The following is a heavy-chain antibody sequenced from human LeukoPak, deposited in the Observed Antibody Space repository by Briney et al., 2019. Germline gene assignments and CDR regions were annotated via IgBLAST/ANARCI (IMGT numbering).Heavy chain of an antibody. D-gene: IGHD6-19*01. J-gene: IGHJ4*02. CDR3: AKVRGTYSSGYFFDY. CDR2: ISWNSGYI. V-gene: IGHV3-9*01. CDR1: GFTFDNYA. Sequence: GGSLRLSCAASGFTFDNYAMHWVRQTPGKGLEWLSIISWNSGYIGYADSVKGRFTISRDNAKKSLDLQMNSLRAEDTAFYYCAKVRGTYSSGYFFDYWGQGTLVTVSS.